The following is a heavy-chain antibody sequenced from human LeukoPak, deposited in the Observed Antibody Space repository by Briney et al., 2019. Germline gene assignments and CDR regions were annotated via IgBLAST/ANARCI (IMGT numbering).Heavy chain of an antibody. Sequence: ASVKDSCKASGYTFTGYYMHWVRQAPGQGLEWMGWINPNSGGTNYAQKFQGRVTMTRDTSISTAYMELSRLRSDDTAVYYCARAYDYGDYLDYWGQGTLVTVSS. D-gene: IGHD4-17*01. J-gene: IGHJ4*02. CDR3: ARAYDYGDYLDY. V-gene: IGHV1-2*02. CDR2: INPNSGGT. CDR1: GYTFTGYY.